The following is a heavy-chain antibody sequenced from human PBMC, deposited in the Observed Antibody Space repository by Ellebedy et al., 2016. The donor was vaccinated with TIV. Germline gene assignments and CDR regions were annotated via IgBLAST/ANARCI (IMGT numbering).Heavy chain of an antibody. CDR1: GGSVSSGSYY. D-gene: IGHD6-13*01. CDR3: AREARRIVSAAAGTPYGMDV. Sequence: SETLSLXXTVSGGSVSSGSYYWSWIRQPPGKGLEWIGYIYYSGSTNYNPSLKSRVTISVDTSKNQFSLKLSSVTAADTAVYYCAREARRIVSAAAGTPYGMDVWGQGTTVTVSS. V-gene: IGHV4-61*01. J-gene: IGHJ6*02. CDR2: IYYSGST.